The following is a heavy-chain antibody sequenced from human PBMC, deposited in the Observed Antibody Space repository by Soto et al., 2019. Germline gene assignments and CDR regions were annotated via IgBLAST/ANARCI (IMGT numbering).Heavy chain of an antibody. CDR2: ISYTVDA. V-gene: IGHV4-59*01. J-gene: IGHJ4*02. CDR3: VGSLMSRAMESFDY. Sequence: HVQLQESGPGLVKPSEPLSLTCSVSAGSISSYYWGWVRQSPGEGLEWIAHISYTVDASYNPSLKRRVTISLDTSTKQIALSLMSVTAADTALYYCVGSLMSRAMESFDYWGQGTLVTVTA. D-gene: IGHD5-18*01. CDR1: AGSISSYY.